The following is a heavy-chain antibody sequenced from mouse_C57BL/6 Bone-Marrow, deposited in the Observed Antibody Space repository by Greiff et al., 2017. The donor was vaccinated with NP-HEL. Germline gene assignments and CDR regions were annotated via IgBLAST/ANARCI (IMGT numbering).Heavy chain of an antibody. J-gene: IGHJ2*01. CDR2: IRNKANNHAT. V-gene: IGHV6-6*01. Sequence: EVQGVESGGGLVQPGGSMKLSCAASGFTFSDAWMDWVRQSPEKGLEWVAEIRNKANNHATYYAESVKGRFTISRDDSKSSVYLQMNSLRAEDTGIYYCTRRGRSYFDYWGQGTTLTVSS. CDR3: TRRGRSYFDY. CDR1: GFTFSDAW.